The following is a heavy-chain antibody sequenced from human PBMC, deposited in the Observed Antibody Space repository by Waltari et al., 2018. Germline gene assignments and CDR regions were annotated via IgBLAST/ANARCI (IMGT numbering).Heavy chain of an antibody. J-gene: IGHJ4*02. D-gene: IGHD6-13*01. CDR2: YSGTSATT. CDR1: GFTFSSYA. V-gene: IGHV3-23*01. CDR3: AKDRSFMPGSWHPLDY. Sequence: EVQLLESGGGLVQPGGSLRLSCAASGFTFSSYAMTWVRQAPGKGREWVSVYSGTSATTHYADSVKGRFTISRDNSKNTLYLQMNSLRVEDTAVYYCAKDRSFMPGSWHPLDYWGQGALVTVSS.